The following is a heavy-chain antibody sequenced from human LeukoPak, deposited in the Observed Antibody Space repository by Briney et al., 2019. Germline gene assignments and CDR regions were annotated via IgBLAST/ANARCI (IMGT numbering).Heavy chain of an antibody. D-gene: IGHD4-17*01. V-gene: IGHV3-30*18. Sequence: PGGSLRLSCAASGFTFSSYGMHWVRQAPGKGLEWVAVISYDGSNKYYADSVKGRFTISRDNSKNTLYLQMDSLRAEDTAVYYCAKDLGGDYASWVNYYYYYGMDVWGQGTTVTVSS. CDR1: GFTFSSYG. CDR3: AKDLGGDYASWVNYYYYYGMDV. CDR2: ISYDGSNK. J-gene: IGHJ6*02.